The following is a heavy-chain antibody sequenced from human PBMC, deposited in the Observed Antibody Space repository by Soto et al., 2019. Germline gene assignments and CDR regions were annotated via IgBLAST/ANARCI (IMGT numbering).Heavy chain of an antibody. CDR1: GGSISSYY. V-gene: IGHV4-59*01. CDR3: ARGNYYYYGMDV. CDR2: IYYSGST. J-gene: IGHJ6*02. Sequence: SETLSLTCTVSGGSISSYYWSWIRQPPGKGLEWIGYIYYSGSTNYNPSLKSLVTISVDTSKNQFSLKLSSVTAADTAVYYCARGNYYYYGMDVWGQGTTVTVS.